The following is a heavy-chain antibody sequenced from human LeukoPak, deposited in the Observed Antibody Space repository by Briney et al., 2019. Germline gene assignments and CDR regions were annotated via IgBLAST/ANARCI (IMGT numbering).Heavy chain of an antibody. J-gene: IGHJ4*02. CDR3: ARDVTAFDY. V-gene: IGHV3-7*05. CDR2: IKEDGSDK. CDR1: GFTFSNYG. Sequence: GGSLRLSCAASGFTFSNYGMSWVRQAPGKGLEWVANIKEDGSDKYYVDFVRGRFTISRDNAKNSLYLQMNSLRAEDTAVYYCARDVTAFDYWGQGTLVTVSS. D-gene: IGHD3-16*01.